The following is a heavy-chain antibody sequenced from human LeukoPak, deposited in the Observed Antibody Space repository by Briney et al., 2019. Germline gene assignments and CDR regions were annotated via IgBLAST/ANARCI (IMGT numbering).Heavy chain of an antibody. CDR2: ISSSSSTI. CDR3: ARDRGGSYSAIDY. CDR1: GFTFSSYS. J-gene: IGHJ4*02. Sequence: GGSLRLSCAASGFTFSSYSMNWVRQAPGKGLEWFSFISSSSSTIYYADSVKGRFTISRDNAKNSLYLQMNSLRAEDTAVYYCARDRGGSYSAIDYWGQGTLVTVSS. V-gene: IGHV3-48*04. D-gene: IGHD1-26*01.